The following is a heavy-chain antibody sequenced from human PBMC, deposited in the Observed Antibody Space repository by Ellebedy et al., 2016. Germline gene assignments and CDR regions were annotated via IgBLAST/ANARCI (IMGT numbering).Heavy chain of an antibody. V-gene: IGHV3-23*01. D-gene: IGHD2-15*01. CDR1: GFPFSSHA. CDR2: ILASGVGT. J-gene: IGHJ6*03. Sequence: GGSLRLSCAASGFPFSSHAMSWVRQAPGRGPEWVSGILASGVGTYYADSVKGRFTISRANSRNSLYLQMRSLRADDTAVYYCANPGGMVVGDSYIDVWGKGTTVVVSS. CDR3: ANPGGMVVGDSYIDV.